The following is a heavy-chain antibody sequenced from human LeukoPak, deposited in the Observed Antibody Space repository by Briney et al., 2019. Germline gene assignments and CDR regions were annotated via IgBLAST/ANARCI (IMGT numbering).Heavy chain of an antibody. CDR1: GFTFSSYW. CDR2: IKQDGSER. J-gene: IGHJ4*02. V-gene: IGHV3-7*01. CDR3: ACSRTNDY. Sequence: GGSLTLSCAASGFTFSSYWMNWVRQAPGKGLEWVANIKQDGSERYYVDSVKGRFTISRDNAKNSLYLQMNSLRAEDTAVYYCACSRTNDYWGQGTLVTVSS. D-gene: IGHD2-2*01.